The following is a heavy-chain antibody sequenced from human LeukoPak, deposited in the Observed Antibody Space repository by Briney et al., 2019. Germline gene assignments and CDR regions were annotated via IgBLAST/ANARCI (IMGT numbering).Heavy chain of an antibody. CDR3: ARAMSIAARLQTIFDY. D-gene: IGHD6-6*01. V-gene: IGHV4-59*08. J-gene: IGHJ4*02. Sequence: SETLSLTCTVSGGSISSYYWSWIRLPPGKGLEWIGEINHSGITKYNPSLRSRVTISVDTSKNQFSLNLTSVTAADTAVYYCARAMSIAARLQTIFDYWGQGTLVTVSS. CDR2: INHSGIT. CDR1: GGSISSYY.